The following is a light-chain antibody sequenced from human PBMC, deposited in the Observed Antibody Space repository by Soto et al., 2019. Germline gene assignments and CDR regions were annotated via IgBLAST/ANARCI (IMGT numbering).Light chain of an antibody. CDR3: QQYSTYPLT. CDR1: QSITTF. CDR2: DAS. J-gene: IGKJ4*01. V-gene: IGKV1-5*01. Sequence: DIPMTQSASTLSASIGNRVTIPCRASQSITTFLAWYQQKPGKAPQILIYDASKLEPGVPSRLSGGGSGTEFTLTISSLQPDDFATYYCQQYSTYPLTFGGGTKVDI.